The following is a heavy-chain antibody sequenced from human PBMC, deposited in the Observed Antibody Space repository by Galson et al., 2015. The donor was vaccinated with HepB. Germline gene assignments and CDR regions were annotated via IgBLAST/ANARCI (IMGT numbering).Heavy chain of an antibody. D-gene: IGHD6-13*01. J-gene: IGHJ4*02. CDR3: ASEGYSMGYFLG. CDR2: ISSSSTYI. Sequence: SLRLSCAASGFSFSRYGLNWVRQAPGKGLEWVSYISSSSTYIFYAESVMGRFTISRDNSKNSLYMEMSSPRAEDTAVYYCASEGYSMGYFLGWGQGTLVTVSS. V-gene: IGHV3-21*01. CDR1: GFSFSRYG.